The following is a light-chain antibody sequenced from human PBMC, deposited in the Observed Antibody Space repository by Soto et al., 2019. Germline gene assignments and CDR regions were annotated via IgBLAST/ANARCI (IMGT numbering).Light chain of an antibody. Sequence: DIQMTQSPSSVSASVGDRVTITCRASQGISSWLAWYQKKPGKAPNLLIYSASSLQRGVPSRFSGSGSGTYFTLTIRSLQPEDFATYYWLQTHSFPLTFVGGTPVDIK. CDR2: SAS. CDR3: LQTHSFPLT. J-gene: IGKJ4*01. V-gene: IGKV1-12*01. CDR1: QGISSW.